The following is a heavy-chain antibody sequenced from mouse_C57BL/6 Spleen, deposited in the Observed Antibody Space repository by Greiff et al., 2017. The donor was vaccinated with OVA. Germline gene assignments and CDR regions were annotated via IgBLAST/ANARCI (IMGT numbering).Heavy chain of an antibody. J-gene: IGHJ1*03. Sequence: EVQLVESEGGLVQPGSSMKLSCTASGFTFSDYYMAWVRQVPEKGLEWVANINYDGSSTYYLDSLKSRFIISRDNAKNILYLQMSSLKSEDTATYYCAREGWYYGSYWYFDVWGTGTTVTVSS. D-gene: IGHD1-1*01. CDR1: GFTFSDYY. CDR2: INYDGSST. CDR3: AREGWYYGSYWYFDV. V-gene: IGHV5-16*01.